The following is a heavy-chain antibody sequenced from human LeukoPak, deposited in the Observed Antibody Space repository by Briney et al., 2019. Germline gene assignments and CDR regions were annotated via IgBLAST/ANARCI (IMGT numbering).Heavy chain of an antibody. D-gene: IGHD4-17*01. J-gene: IGHJ2*01. CDR1: GFTFSSYG. V-gene: IGHV3-33*01. CDR3: ARLDGDYGDWYFDL. Sequence: GRSLRLSCAASGFTFSSYGMHWVRQAPGKGLEWVAVIWYDGNNKYYADSVKGRFTISRDNSKNTLYLQMNSLRAEDTAVYYCARLDGDYGDWYFDLWGRGTLVTVSS. CDR2: IWYDGNNK.